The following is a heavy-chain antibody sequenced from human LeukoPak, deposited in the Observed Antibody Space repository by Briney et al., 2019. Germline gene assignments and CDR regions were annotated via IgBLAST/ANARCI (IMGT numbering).Heavy chain of an antibody. Sequence: SETLSLTCTVSGGSISSYYWSWIRQPAGKGLEWIGRIYTSGSTNYNPSLKSRVTMSVDTSKNQFSLKLSSVTAADTAVYYCARDRTEGYYDFWSGPLYYMDVWGKGTTVTVSS. D-gene: IGHD3-3*01. CDR1: GGSISSYY. CDR3: ARDRTEGYYDFWSGPLYYMDV. CDR2: IYTSGST. V-gene: IGHV4-4*07. J-gene: IGHJ6*03.